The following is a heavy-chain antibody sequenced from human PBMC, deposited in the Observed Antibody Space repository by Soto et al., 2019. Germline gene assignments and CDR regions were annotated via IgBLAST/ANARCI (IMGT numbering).Heavy chain of an antibody. D-gene: IGHD6-19*01. CDR3: VVPGWDY. J-gene: IGHJ4*02. CDR1: GFVFGDRA. Sequence: EVQLVESGGGSVQPGGSLRLSCVVSGFVFGDRAMSWVRQAPGRGLEWVSTIRATTTSVSTFYTDSVKGRFTMSRDKSKNTVFLQMNSLRVGDSAVYYCVVPGWDYWGQGTLVTVSS. V-gene: IGHV3-23*04. CDR2: IRATTTSVST.